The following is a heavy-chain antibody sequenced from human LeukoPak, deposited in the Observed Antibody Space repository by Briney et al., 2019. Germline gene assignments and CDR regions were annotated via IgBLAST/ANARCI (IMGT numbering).Heavy chain of an antibody. Sequence: GGSLRLSCGASGFTFDTYWMHWVRQAPGKGLVWVSRINTDGSRTNYADSVKGRFTISRDNAKNTLYLQMNSLRAEDTAVYYCARDPRPHSGSPNAPLDYWGQGTLVTVSS. CDR3: ARDPRPHSGSPNAPLDY. J-gene: IGHJ4*02. D-gene: IGHD3-22*01. CDR2: INTDGSRT. V-gene: IGHV3-74*01. CDR1: GFTFDTYW.